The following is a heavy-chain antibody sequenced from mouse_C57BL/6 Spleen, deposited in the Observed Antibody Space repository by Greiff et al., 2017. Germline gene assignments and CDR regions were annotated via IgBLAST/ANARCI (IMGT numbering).Heavy chain of an antibody. CDR1: GYTFTSYW. CDR3: ARGELHYGDYAMDY. CDR2: IDPNSGGT. J-gene: IGHJ4*01. V-gene: IGHV1-72*01. D-gene: IGHD1-1*02. Sequence: QVQLKQPGAELVKPGASVKLSCKASGYTFTSYWMHWVKQRPGRGLEWIGRIDPNSGGTKYNEKFKSKATLTVDKPSSTAYMQLSSLTSEDSAVYYCARGELHYGDYAMDYWGQGTSVTVSS.